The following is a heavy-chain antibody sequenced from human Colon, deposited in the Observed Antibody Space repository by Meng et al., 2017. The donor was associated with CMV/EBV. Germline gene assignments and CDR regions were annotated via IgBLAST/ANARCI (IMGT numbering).Heavy chain of an antibody. CDR2: VNWNSAAI. D-gene: IGHD1-1*01. V-gene: IGHV3-9*01. CDR1: GFIFDDFA. Sequence: GGSLRLSCAASGFIFDDFAMHWVRQAPGKGLEWVATVNWNSAAIHYACSVKGRFTISRDNSKNSLSLQMNSLRPEDTALYYCVKALATTQSNYFGDWGQGTLVTVSS. CDR3: VKALATTQSNYFGD. J-gene: IGHJ4*02.